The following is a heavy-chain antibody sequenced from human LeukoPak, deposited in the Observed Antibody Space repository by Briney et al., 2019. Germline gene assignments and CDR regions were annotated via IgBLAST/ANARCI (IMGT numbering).Heavy chain of an antibody. CDR2: IYHSGST. J-gene: IGHJ4*02. D-gene: IGHD5-18*01. CDR3: VRTCGYSYASCG. CDR1: GGSISSSTYY. V-gene: IGHV4-30-2*01. Sequence: SETLSLTCTVSGGSISSSTYYWGWIRQPPGKGLEWIGYIYHSGSTYYNPSLKSRVTISVDRSKNQFSLKLSSVTAADTAVYYCVRTCGYSYASCGWGQGTLVTVSS.